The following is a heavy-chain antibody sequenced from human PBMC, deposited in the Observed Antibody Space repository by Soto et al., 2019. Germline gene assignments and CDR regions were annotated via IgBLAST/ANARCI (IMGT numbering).Heavy chain of an antibody. J-gene: IGHJ5*02. CDR2: IISLIGRI. Sequence: QVQLVQSGAEVKKPGSSVKVSCKASGGTFSTYTITWVRQAPGQGLEWMGRIISLIGRINYAQKFQGRVTISADKFTGTAYMELTGLRSDDTAVYYCAGDPDSHYNDSHASSYPWGQGTLVTVSS. V-gene: IGHV1-69*08. CDR3: AGDPDSHYNDSHASSYP. D-gene: IGHD4-4*01. CDR1: GGTFSTYT.